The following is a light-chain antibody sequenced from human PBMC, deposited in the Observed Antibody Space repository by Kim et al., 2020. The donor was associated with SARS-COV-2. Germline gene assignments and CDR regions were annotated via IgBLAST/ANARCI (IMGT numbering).Light chain of an antibody. CDR1: SGNSSYA. CDR2: LNSDGSH. CDR3: QTWGTGIVV. Sequence: SVKLTCTLSSGNSSYAIAWHQQQPEKGPRYLMKLNSDGSHSEGDGIPDRFSGSSSGAERYLTISSLQSEDEADYYCQTWGTGIVVFGGGTQLTVL. J-gene: IGLJ2*01. V-gene: IGLV4-69*01.